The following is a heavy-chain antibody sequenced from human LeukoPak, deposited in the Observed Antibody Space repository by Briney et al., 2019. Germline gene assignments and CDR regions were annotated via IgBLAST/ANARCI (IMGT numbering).Heavy chain of an antibody. CDR2: IHQSGGT. V-gene: IGHV4-4*02. CDR1: GGSISNPDW. J-gene: IGHJ4*02. CDR3: ARETVTTTTKNFDS. Sequence: PSGTLSLTCAVSGGSISNPDWWIWVRQPPGKGLEWIAEIHQSGGTNSNPSLRSRVTTSLDKSKNQISLKLTSVTAADTAVYYCARETVTTTTKNFDSWGQGTLVTVSS. D-gene: IGHD4-17*01.